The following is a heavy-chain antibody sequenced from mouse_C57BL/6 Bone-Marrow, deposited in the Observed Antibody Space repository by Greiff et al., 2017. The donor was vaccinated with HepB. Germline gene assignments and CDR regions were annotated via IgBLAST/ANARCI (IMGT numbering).Heavy chain of an antibody. V-gene: IGHV1-55*01. Sequence: VQLQQPGAELVKPGASVKMSCKASGYTFTSYWITWVKQRPGQGLEWIGDIYPGSGSTNYNEKFKSKATLTVDTSSSTAYMQLSSLTSEDSAVYYCARNIYYDYDWYFDVWGTGTTVTVSS. CDR2: IYPGSGST. D-gene: IGHD2-4*01. CDR3: ARNIYYDYDWYFDV. J-gene: IGHJ1*03. CDR1: GYTFTSYW.